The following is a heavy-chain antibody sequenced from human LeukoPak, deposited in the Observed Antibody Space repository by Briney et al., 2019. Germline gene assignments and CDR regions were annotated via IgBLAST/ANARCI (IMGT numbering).Heavy chain of an antibody. Sequence: KTSQTLSLTCTVSGGSISSGGYYWSWIRQHPGKGLEWIGFIYYSGITYYNPSLKSRVTFSVDTSKNQFTLKLSSVNAEDTAVYYCARAVYDYIWGSYRFDYWGQGTLVTVSS. CDR2: IYYSGIT. V-gene: IGHV4-31*03. CDR3: ARAVYDYIWGSYRFDY. J-gene: IGHJ4*02. CDR1: GGSISSGGYY. D-gene: IGHD3-16*02.